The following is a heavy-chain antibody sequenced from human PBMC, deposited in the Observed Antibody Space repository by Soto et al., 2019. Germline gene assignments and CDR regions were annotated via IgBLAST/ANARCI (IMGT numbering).Heavy chain of an antibody. CDR2: IYYSGST. V-gene: IGHV4-59*08. J-gene: IGHJ4*02. CDR3: ARGIDPPYLNY. D-gene: IGHD2-21*01. Sequence: SETLSLTCTVSGGSISSYYWSWIRQPPGKGLKWIGYIYYSGSTNYNPSLKSRVTISVDTSKNQFSLKLSSVTAADTAVYYCARGIDPPYLNYWGQGTLVTVSS. CDR1: GGSISSYY.